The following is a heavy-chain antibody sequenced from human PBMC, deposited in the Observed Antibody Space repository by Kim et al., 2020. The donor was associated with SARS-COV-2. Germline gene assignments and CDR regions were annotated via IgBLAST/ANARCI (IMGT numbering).Heavy chain of an antibody. CDR2: ISASYDNT. CDR3: AKLLSFGELLGAFDI. J-gene: IGHJ3*02. D-gene: IGHD3-10*01. Sequence: GGSLRLSCAASGFTFSSYAMNWVRQAPGKGLEWVAVISASYDNTFYADSVKGRFTISRDNSENTLYLQLNSLRAEDTAVYYCAKLLSFGELLGAFDIWGQGTMVTVSS. CDR1: GFTFSSYA. V-gene: IGHV3-23*01.